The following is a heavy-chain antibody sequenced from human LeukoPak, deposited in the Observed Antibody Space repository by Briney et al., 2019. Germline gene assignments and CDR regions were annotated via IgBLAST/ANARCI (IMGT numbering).Heavy chain of an antibody. CDR2: ISFDRSDK. J-gene: IGHJ6*03. Sequence: GGSLRLSCAASGFTFSNYAMHWVRQAPGKGLEWVAVISFDRSDKYYADSVKGRFSISRDNAKKSLYLQMNSLRAEDTALYYCARDCCGSSHFYYYYMDVWGKGTTVTVSS. V-gene: IGHV3-30*04. CDR3: ARDCCGSSHFYYYYMDV. CDR1: GFTFSNYA. D-gene: IGHD6-13*01.